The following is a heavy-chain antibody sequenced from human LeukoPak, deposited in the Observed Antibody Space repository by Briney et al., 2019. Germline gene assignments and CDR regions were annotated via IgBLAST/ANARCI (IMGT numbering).Heavy chain of an antibody. V-gene: IGHV4-39*01. D-gene: IGHD3-22*01. CDR2: IYYSGST. CDR1: GFTFSSYW. J-gene: IGHJ3*02. CDR3: AGYDSNAVNDAFDI. Sequence: GSLRLSCAASGFTFSSYWMSWVRQPPGKGLEWIGSIYYSGSTYYNPSLKSRVTISVDTSKNQFSLKLSSVTAADTAVYYCAGYDSNAVNDAFDIWGQGTMVTVSS.